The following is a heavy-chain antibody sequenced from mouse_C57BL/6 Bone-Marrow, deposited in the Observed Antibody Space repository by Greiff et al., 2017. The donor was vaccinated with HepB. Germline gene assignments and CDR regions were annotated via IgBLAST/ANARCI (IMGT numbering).Heavy chain of an antibody. Sequence: MLVESGEGLVKPGGSLKLSCAASGFTFSSYAMSWVRQTPEKRLEWVAYISSGGDYIYYADTVKGRFTISRDNARNTLYLQMSSLKSEDTAMYYCTRDRVGSSFAYWGQGTLVTVSA. J-gene: IGHJ3*01. CDR3: TRDRVGSSFAY. D-gene: IGHD1-1*01. V-gene: IGHV5-9-1*02. CDR2: ISSGGDYI. CDR1: GFTFSSYA.